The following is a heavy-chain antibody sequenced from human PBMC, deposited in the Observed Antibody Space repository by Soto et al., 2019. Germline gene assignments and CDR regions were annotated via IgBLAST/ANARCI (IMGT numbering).Heavy chain of an antibody. Sequence: QVQLQESGPGLVKPSETLSLTCTVSGGSVSSGSYYWSWIRQPPGKGLEWIGYIYYSGSTNYNPSLKRRVTISVDTSKNQFSLKLSSVTAADTAVYYCARGGPAAIRDWFDPWGQGTLVTVSS. V-gene: IGHV4-61*01. CDR2: IYYSGST. CDR3: ARGGPAAIRDWFDP. D-gene: IGHD2-2*01. CDR1: GGSVSSGSYY. J-gene: IGHJ5*02.